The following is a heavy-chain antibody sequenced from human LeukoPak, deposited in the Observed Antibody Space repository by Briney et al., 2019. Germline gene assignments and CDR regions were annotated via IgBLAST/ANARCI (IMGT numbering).Heavy chain of an antibody. CDR2: ISYDAGKT. V-gene: IGHV3-30*04. Sequence: GGSLRLSCAASGFTFSNFAMHWVRQAPGKGLEWVAGISYDAGKTYYADSVRGRFTISRDTSKNTLYLQMNGLRAEDTAVYYCARDSGRSATDFNYWGQGTLVTVSS. J-gene: IGHJ4*02. CDR3: ARDSGRSATDFNY. CDR1: GFTFSNFA. D-gene: IGHD2-15*01.